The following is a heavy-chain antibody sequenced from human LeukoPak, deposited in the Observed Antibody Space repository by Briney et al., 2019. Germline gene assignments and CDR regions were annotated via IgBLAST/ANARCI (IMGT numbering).Heavy chain of an antibody. V-gene: IGHV4-39*01. J-gene: IGHJ4*02. CDR1: GGSISSSSYY. CDR3: ASRSYYDFWSGYTNTFDS. CDR2: IYYSGST. Sequence: PSETLSLTCTVSGGSISSSSYYWGWIRQPPGKGLEWIGSIYYSGSTYYNPSLKSRVTISVDTSKNQFSLKLSSVTAADTAVYYCASRSYYDFWSGYTNTFDSWGQGTLVTVSS. D-gene: IGHD3-3*01.